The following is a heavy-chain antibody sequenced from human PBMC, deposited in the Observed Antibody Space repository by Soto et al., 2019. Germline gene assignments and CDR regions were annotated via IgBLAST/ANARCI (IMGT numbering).Heavy chain of an antibody. CDR2: IIPIFGTA. D-gene: IGHD1-26*01. CDR1: GGTFSSYS. CDR3: ARDGGRHSGGIDY. J-gene: IGHJ4*02. V-gene: IGHV1-69*01. Sequence: QVQLVQSGAEVKKPGSSVKVCCKASGGTFSSYSINWVRQAPGQGLEWMGEIIPIFGTANYAQKFQRRVTITADESTSTAYMELSSLRSEDTAVYYCARDGGRHSGGIDYWGQGTLVTVSS.